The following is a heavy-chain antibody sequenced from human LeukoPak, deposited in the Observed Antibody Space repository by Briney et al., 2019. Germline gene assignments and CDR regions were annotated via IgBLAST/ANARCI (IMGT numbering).Heavy chain of an antibody. V-gene: IGHV3-23*01. D-gene: IGHD2-8*01. CDR2: ISGSGGST. Sequence: PGGSLRLSCAAAGFTFSSYAMSWVRQAPGKGLEWVSAISGSGGSTYYADSVKGRFTISRDNSKNTLYLQMNSLRAEDTAVYYCAKTQMYSTFGAPFDPWGQGTLVTVSS. J-gene: IGHJ5*02. CDR1: GFTFSSYA. CDR3: AKTQMYSTFGAPFDP.